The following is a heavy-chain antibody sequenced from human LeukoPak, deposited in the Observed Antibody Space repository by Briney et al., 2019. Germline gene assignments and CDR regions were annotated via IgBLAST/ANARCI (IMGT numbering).Heavy chain of an antibody. CDR2: IYYSGDT. CDR3: ATGYSYPRD. V-gene: IGHV4-61*05. D-gene: IGHD5-18*01. J-gene: IGHJ4*02. CDR1: GYSISRGYY. Sequence: SETLSLTCTVSGYSISRGYYWGWIRQPPGKGLEWIGYIYYSGDTNYNPSLKSRVTISQDKSKNQFYLRLSSVTAADTAVYFCATGYSYPRDWGQGTLVTVSS.